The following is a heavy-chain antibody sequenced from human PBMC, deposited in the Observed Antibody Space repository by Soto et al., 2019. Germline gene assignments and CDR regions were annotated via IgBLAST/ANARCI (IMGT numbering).Heavy chain of an antibody. CDR3: ARRLNAYYYDSSGKNWFDS. J-gene: IGHJ5*01. CDR1: GGSFSGYY. Sequence: SETLSLTCAVYGGSFSGYYWSWIRQPPGKGLEWIGEINHSGSTNYNPSLKSRVTISVDTSKNQFSLKLSSVTAADTAVYYCARRLNAYYYDSSGKNWFDSWGQGTLVTVSS. V-gene: IGHV4-34*01. CDR2: INHSGST. D-gene: IGHD3-22*01.